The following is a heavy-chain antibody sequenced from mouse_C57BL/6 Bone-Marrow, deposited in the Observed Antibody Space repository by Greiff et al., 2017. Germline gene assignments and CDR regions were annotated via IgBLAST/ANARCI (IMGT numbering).Heavy chain of an antibody. CDR3: TTRIYYDYDWFDY. CDR2: IDPENGDT. Sequence: VQLKQSGAELVRPGASVKLSCTASGFNIKDYYMHWVKQRPEQGLEWIGWIDPENGDTEYDSKFQGKATITADTSSNTAYLKLSSLTSEDTAVYYCTTRIYYDYDWFDYWGQGTLVTVSA. V-gene: IGHV14-4*01. J-gene: IGHJ3*01. CDR1: GFNIKDYY. D-gene: IGHD2-4*01.